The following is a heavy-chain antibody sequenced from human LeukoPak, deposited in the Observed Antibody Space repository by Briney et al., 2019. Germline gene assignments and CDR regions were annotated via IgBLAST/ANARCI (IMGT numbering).Heavy chain of an antibody. CDR3: SRRFDC. CDR1: GFTFSDYS. Sequence: GESLRLSRAACGFTFSDYSMNWVRQAPGKGLEWVSYIDGSGDTIYYADSVKGRFTISRDNAKNSLDLQMNSLRDEDTAVYYSSRRFDCWGQGTLVTVSS. V-gene: IGHV3-48*02. J-gene: IGHJ4*02. CDR2: IDGSGDTI.